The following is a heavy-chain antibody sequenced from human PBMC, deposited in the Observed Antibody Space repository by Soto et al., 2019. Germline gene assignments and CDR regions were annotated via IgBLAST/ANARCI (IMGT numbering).Heavy chain of an antibody. V-gene: IGHV4-61*01. J-gene: IGHJ5*02. CDR1: GGSVSSGSYY. CDR3: ARARGNYRQTWFDT. Sequence: PSETLSLTCTVSGGSVSSGSYYWSWIRLPPGKGLEWVGYIYYSGSTNYIPTVKSRVTISVDTSKNQFSLKLSSVTATETAVYYCARARGNYRQTWFDTGGQRTLVTDS. D-gene: IGHD1-7*01. CDR2: IYYSGST.